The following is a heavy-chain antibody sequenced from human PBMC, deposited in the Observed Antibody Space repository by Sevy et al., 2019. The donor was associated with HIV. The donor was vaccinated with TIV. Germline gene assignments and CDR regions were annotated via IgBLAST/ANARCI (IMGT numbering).Heavy chain of an antibody. CDR2: ISYDGSNK. Sequence: GGSLRLSCAASGFTFSSYAMSWVRQAPGKGLEWVAVISYDGSNKYYADSVKGRFTISRDNSKNTLYLQMSSLRVEDTAVYYCVKDPDYNFWRGDYGMDVWGQGTTVTVSS. CDR1: GFTFSSYA. D-gene: IGHD3-3*01. CDR3: VKDPDYNFWRGDYGMDV. V-gene: IGHV3-30*14. J-gene: IGHJ6*02.